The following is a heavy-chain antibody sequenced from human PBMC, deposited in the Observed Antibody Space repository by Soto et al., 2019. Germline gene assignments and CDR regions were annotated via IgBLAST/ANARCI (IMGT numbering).Heavy chain of an antibody. CDR3: VMTAKHAAVTPLWIDP. CDR1: GASIRSTDYY. CDR2: VYYTGST. D-gene: IGHD2-21*02. Sequence: PSETLSLTCTVSGASIRSTDYYWSWIRQAPGKGLEWIGYVYYTGSTYYNPSLMSRLPISVDTSKNQFSLKLTSVTAAETAVYYCVMTAKHAAVTPLWIDPWGQGPPVT. J-gene: IGHJ5*02. V-gene: IGHV4-30-4*01.